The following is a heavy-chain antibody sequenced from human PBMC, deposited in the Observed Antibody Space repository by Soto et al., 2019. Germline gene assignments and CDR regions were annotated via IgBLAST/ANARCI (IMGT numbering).Heavy chain of an antibody. J-gene: IGHJ5*02. CDR1: GGTFSSYA. CDR2: SIPIFGTA. D-gene: IGHD6-19*01. V-gene: IGHV1-69*01. CDR3: ARDRKQWLVRGWFDP. Sequence: QVQLVQSGAEVKKPGSSVKVSCKASGGTFSSYAISWVRQAPGQGREWMGGSIPIFGTANYAPKFQGRVTITADESTSTAYMELSSLRSEDTAVYYCARDRKQWLVRGWFDPWGQGTLVTVSS.